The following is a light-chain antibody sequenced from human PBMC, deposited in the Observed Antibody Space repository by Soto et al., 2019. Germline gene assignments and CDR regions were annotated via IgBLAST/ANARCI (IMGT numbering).Light chain of an antibody. V-gene: IGLV2-8*01. Sequence: ALTQPPSASGSRGQSVTISCTGTSSDVGGYNFVSWYQQHPGKVPKLLIYEVTERPSGVPDRFSGSKSGNTASLSISGLQTEDEADYYCCSFAGRNNRVFGTGTKVTVL. CDR2: EVT. CDR1: SSDVGGYNF. J-gene: IGLJ1*01. CDR3: CSFAGRNNRV.